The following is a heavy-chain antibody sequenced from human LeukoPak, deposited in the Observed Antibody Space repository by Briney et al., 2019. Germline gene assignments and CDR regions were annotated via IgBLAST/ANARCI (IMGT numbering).Heavy chain of an antibody. CDR1: GASISSSNW. D-gene: IGHD2-2*01. J-gene: IGHJ6*02. CDR3: ASNIVVVPAAMLPYYYYGMDV. Sequence: SGTLSLTCAVSGASISSSNWWSWVRQPPGKGLEWIGEIYHSGSTNYNPSLKSRVTISVDKSKNQFSLKLSSVTAADTAVYYCASNIVVVPAAMLPYYYYGMDVWGQGTTVTVSS. CDR2: IYHSGST. V-gene: IGHV4-4*02.